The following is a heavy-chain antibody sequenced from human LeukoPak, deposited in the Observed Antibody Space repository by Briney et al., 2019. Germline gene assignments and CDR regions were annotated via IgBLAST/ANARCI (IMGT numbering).Heavy chain of an antibody. V-gene: IGHV4-34*01. D-gene: IGHD2-8*02. CDR3: ARGVLGMSADY. J-gene: IGHJ4*02. CDR1: GGSFSGYY. CDR2: INHSGST. Sequence: SETLSLTCAVYGGSFSGYYRSWIRQPPGKGLEWIGEINHSGSTNYNPSLKSRVTISVDTSKNQFSLKLSSVTAADTAVYYCARGVLGMSADYWGQGTLVTVSS.